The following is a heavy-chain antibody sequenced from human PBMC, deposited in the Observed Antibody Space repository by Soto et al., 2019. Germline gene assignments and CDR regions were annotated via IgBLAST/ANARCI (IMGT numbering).Heavy chain of an antibody. Sequence: GGSLRLSCAASGFTVSSNYMSWVRQAPGKGLEWVSVIYSGGSTYYADSVKGRFTISRDNSKNTLYLQMNSLRAEDTAVYYCARGIQLLWFGELLYNDAFDIWGQGTMVTVSS. V-gene: IGHV3-53*01. J-gene: IGHJ3*02. D-gene: IGHD3-10*01. CDR1: GFTVSSNY. CDR3: ARGIQLLWFGELLYNDAFDI. CDR2: IYSGGST.